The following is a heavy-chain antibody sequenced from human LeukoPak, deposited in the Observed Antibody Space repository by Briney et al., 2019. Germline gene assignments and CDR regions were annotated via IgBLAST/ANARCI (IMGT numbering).Heavy chain of an antibody. CDR3: ARDWGAPHTLNFDS. V-gene: IGHV1-18*01. Sequence: ASGKVSCKASGYTFTRYGISWVRQAPGQGLEWMAWISGYNGNTNCVQKFQDRLTMTTDTSTSTAYLELTSLRPDDTAVYYCARDWGAPHTLNFDSWGQGTLVTVSS. J-gene: IGHJ4*02. D-gene: IGHD1-26*01. CDR2: ISGYNGNT. CDR1: GYTFTRYG.